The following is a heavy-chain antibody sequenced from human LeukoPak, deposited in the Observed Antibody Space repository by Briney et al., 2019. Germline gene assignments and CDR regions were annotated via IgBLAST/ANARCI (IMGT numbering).Heavy chain of an antibody. Sequence: GESLQISCKGSGSSFTSYWIGWVRQMPGKGLEWMGIIYPGDSDTRYSPSFQGQVTISADKSISTAYLQWSSLKASDTAMYYCASLGGFGSGSSYFDYWGQGTLVTVSS. D-gene: IGHD3-10*01. CDR2: IYPGDSDT. CDR3: ASLGGFGSGSSYFDY. CDR1: GSSFTSYW. J-gene: IGHJ4*02. V-gene: IGHV5-51*01.